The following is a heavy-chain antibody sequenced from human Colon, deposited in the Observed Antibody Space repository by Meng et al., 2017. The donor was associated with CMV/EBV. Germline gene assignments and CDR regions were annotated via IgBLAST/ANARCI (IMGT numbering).Heavy chain of an antibody. CDR2: IFIDDKT. CDR1: GFSVSSKY. CDR3: ARAGRAAAAGTRLVDY. V-gene: IGHV3-53*01. Sequence: GESLKISCAVSGFSVSSKYMTWVRQAPGKGLEWISVIFIDDKTHYADSVQGRFTISRDNSKNTLYLQMNSLRVEDTAVYYCARAGRAAAAGTRLVDYWGQGTLVTVSS. D-gene: IGHD6-13*01. J-gene: IGHJ4*02.